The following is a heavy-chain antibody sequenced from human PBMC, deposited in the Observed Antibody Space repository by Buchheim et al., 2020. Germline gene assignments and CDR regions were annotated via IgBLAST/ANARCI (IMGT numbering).Heavy chain of an antibody. CDR3: ARDCSGGSCYTPHFDY. Sequence: EVQLVESGGGLVKPGGSLRLSCAASGFTFSSYSMNWVRQAPGKGLEWVSSISSSSYIYYADSVKGRFTISRDNAKNSLYLQMNSLRAEDTAVYYCARDCSGGSCYTPHFDYWGQGTL. J-gene: IGHJ4*02. V-gene: IGHV3-21*01. CDR1: GFTFSSYS. CDR2: ISSSSYI. D-gene: IGHD2-15*01.